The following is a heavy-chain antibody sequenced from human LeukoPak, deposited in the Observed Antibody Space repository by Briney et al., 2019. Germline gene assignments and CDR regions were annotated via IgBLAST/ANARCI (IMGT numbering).Heavy chain of an antibody. Sequence: GGSLRLSCAASGFTFSSYNMNWVGQPPGKGLNWVSSISTTSTYISYTDSVKGRFTISRDNAKNSLYLQMNSLRVEDTAVYYCAKTPRPSGPFDPWGQGTLVTVSS. J-gene: IGHJ5*02. D-gene: IGHD4-23*01. V-gene: IGHV3-21*01. CDR2: ISTTSTYI. CDR1: GFTFSSYN. CDR3: AKTPRPSGPFDP.